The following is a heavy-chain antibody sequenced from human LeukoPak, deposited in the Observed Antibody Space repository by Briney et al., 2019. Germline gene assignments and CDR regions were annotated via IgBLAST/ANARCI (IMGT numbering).Heavy chain of an antibody. CDR1: GFTFSSYG. V-gene: IGHV3-30*02. CDR2: IRFDGTNK. J-gene: IGHJ4*02. CDR3: AKDSGIYNY. Sequence: GGSLRLSCAASGFTFSSYGMHWVRQAPGKGLEWVTFIRFDGTNKHYANSVKGRFTISRDNSKNTLYLQMNSLRVEDTAVYYCAKDSGIYNYWGQGTLVTVSS. D-gene: IGHD1-26*01.